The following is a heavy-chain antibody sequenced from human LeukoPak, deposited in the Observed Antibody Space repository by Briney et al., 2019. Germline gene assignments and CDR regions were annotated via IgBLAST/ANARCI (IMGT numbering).Heavy chain of an antibody. CDR2: IYYSGNT. CDR3: ARDLGSGGGFDY. CDR1: GGSISRYY. Sequence: KPSETLSLTCSVSGGSISRYYWSWIRQPPGKGLEWIAYIYYSGNTNHNPSLKSRVTISVDPSKNQFSLKLSPVTAAHTAVYYCARDLGSGGGFDYWGQGTLVTVSS. J-gene: IGHJ4*02. V-gene: IGHV4-59*01. D-gene: IGHD2-15*01.